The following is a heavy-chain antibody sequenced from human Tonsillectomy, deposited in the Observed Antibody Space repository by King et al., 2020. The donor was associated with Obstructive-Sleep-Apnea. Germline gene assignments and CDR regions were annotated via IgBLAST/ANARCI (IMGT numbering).Heavy chain of an antibody. Sequence: VQLVESGGGLVQPGGSLRLSCAASGFTFSSYWMHWVRPAPGKGLVWVSRINSDGSTTSYADSVKGRFPISRANAKNTLYLQMNSLRAEDTAVYYFAILGASDAFDIWGQGTMVTVSS. CDR1: GFTFSSYW. D-gene: IGHD3-16*01. CDR2: INSDGSTT. CDR3: AILGASDAFDI. V-gene: IGHV3-74*01. J-gene: IGHJ3*02.